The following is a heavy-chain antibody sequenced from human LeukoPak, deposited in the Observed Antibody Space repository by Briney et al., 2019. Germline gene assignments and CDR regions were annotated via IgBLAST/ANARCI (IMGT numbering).Heavy chain of an antibody. CDR1: GFTFSSYA. V-gene: IGHV3-30-3*01. J-gene: IGHJ6*02. Sequence: GRSLRLSCAASGFTFSSYAMHWVRQAPGKGLEWVAVISYDGSNKYYADSVKGRFTISRDNSKNTLYLQMNSLRAEDTAVYYCASPYCSGGSCYSHYYGMDVWGQGTTVTVSS. CDR3: ASPYCSGGSCYSHYYGMDV. CDR2: ISYDGSNK. D-gene: IGHD2-15*01.